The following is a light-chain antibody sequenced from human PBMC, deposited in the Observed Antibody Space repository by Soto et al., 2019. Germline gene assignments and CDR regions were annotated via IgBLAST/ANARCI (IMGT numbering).Light chain of an antibody. CDR1: QGISNY. CDR2: AAS. J-gene: IGKJ5*01. V-gene: IGKV1-27*01. Sequence: DIQMTQSPSSLSASVGDRVTITCRASQGISNYLAWYQQKPGKVPKLLIYAASTLQSGVPSRFSGSGSGTDFTIIISSLQPEDVATYYCQKYNSAPQITFGQGTRLEIK. CDR3: QKYNSAPQIT.